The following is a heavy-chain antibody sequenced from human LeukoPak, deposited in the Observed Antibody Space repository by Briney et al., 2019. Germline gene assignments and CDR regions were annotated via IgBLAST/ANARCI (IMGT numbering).Heavy chain of an antibody. J-gene: IGHJ4*02. CDR1: GYTFTSYY. CDR2: INPSGGST. CDR3: ARGSYHYDSSGYAAPDY. D-gene: IGHD3-22*01. Sequence: ASVKVSCKASGYTFTSYYMHWVRQAPGQGLEWMGIINPSGGSTSYAQKFQGRVTMTRDTSTSTVYMELSSLRSEDTAVYYCARGSYHYDSSGYAAPDYWGQGTLVTVSS. V-gene: IGHV1-46*01.